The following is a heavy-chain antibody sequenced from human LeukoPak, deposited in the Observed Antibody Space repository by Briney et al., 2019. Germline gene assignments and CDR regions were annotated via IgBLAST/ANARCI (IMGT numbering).Heavy chain of an antibody. V-gene: IGHV4-39*01. CDR2: INYSGST. Sequence: PSETLSLTCTVSGASISNSFYYWGWIRQPPGKGLEWIGSINYSGSTYYNPSLKSRVTMSLDTSKNQFSLKLSSVTAADTAVYYCARRNLGYCSSTSCYGTDIDYWRQGTLVTVSS. CDR1: GASISNSFYY. D-gene: IGHD2-2*01. CDR3: ARRNLGYCSSTSCYGTDIDY. J-gene: IGHJ4*02.